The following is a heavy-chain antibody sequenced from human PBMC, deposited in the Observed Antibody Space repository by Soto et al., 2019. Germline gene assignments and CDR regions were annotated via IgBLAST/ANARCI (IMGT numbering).Heavy chain of an antibody. Sequence: QLQLQESGPGLVKPSETLSLTCTVSGGSISSSSYYWGWIRQPPGKGLEWIGSIYYSGSTYYNPSLKSRVTMSVDTSKNKVSLKLSSVTAADTAVYYCARQDCSSTSYYGWACFDPWGQGTLVTVSA. CDR3: ARQDCSSTSYYGWACFDP. CDR1: GGSISSSSYY. V-gene: IGHV4-39*01. D-gene: IGHD2-2*01. J-gene: IGHJ5*02. CDR2: IYYSGST.